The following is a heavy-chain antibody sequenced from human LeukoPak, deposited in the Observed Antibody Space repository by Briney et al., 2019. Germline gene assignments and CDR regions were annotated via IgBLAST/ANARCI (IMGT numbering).Heavy chain of an antibody. Sequence: QAGGSLRLSCAASGFTFSSYAMSWVRQAPGKGLEWVSAISGSGGSTYYADSVKGRFTISRDNSKNTLYLQMNSLRAEDTAVYYCAKCRWELYYYYGMDVWGQGTTVTVSS. CDR1: GFTFSSYA. J-gene: IGHJ6*02. D-gene: IGHD1-26*01. CDR3: AKCRWELYYYYGMDV. V-gene: IGHV3-23*01. CDR2: ISGSGGST.